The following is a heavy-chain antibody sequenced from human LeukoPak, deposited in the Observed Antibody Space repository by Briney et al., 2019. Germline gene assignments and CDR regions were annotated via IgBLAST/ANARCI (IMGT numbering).Heavy chain of an antibody. Sequence: QPGGSLRLSCAASGFTFSNYWMTWVRQAPGKGLEWVANINQDGSENSYVDSVKGRFTISRDNAKNSLYLQMNSLRAEDTAVYYCARDAGTYWGQGTLVTASS. D-gene: IGHD3-10*01. CDR2: INQDGSEN. V-gene: IGHV3-7*01. CDR1: GFTFSNYW. CDR3: ARDAGTY. J-gene: IGHJ4*02.